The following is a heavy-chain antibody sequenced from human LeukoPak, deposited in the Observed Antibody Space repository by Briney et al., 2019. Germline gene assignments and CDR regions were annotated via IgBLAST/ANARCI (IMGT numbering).Heavy chain of an antibody. Sequence: PGGSLRLSCAASGFTFDDYAMHWVRQAPGKGLEWVSGISWNCGSIGYADSVKGRFTISRDNAKNSLYLQMNSLRAEDTALYYCAKDKTIFGVVTLPDSWGQGTLVTVSS. D-gene: IGHD3-3*01. CDR3: AKDKTIFGVVTLPDS. J-gene: IGHJ4*02. CDR2: ISWNCGSI. CDR1: GFTFDDYA. V-gene: IGHV3-9*01.